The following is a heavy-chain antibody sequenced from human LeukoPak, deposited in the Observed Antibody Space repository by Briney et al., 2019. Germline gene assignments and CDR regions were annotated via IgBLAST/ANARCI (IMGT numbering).Heavy chain of an antibody. CDR1: GGSISSYY. V-gene: IGHV4-59*08. Sequence: PSETLSLTCTVSGGSISSYYWSWIRQPPGKGLEWIGYIYYSGSTNYNPSLKSRVTISVDTSKNQFSLKLSSVTAADTAVYYCARRYDSRTGAFDIWGQGTMVTVSS. J-gene: IGHJ3*02. CDR3: ARRYDSRTGAFDI. CDR2: IYYSGST. D-gene: IGHD3-22*01.